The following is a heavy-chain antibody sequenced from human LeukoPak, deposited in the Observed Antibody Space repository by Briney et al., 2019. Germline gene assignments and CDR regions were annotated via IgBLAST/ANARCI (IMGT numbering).Heavy chain of an antibody. J-gene: IGHJ4*02. CDR3: ARVGWYGGLTQFDY. CDR1: GGSVSSASYY. D-gene: IGHD3-10*01. CDR2: IYYIGST. Sequence: SDTLSLTCTVSGGSVSSASYYWSWIRQPPGKGLEWIEYIYYIGSTNYNPSLKSRVTTSGDTSKNQFSLKLSSVTAADTVVYYCARVGWYGGLTQFDYWGQGTLVTVSS. V-gene: IGHV4-61*01.